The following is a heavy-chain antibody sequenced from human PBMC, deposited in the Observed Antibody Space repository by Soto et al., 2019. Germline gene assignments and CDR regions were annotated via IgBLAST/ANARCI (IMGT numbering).Heavy chain of an antibody. V-gene: IGHV1-3*01. D-gene: IGHD4-4*01. CDR1: GYTFSSYA. CDR2: INAGNGNT. CDR3: ASSYTNYALIDYYYYGMDV. J-gene: IGHJ6*02. Sequence: ASVKVSCKASGYTFSSYAMHWVRQAPGQRLEWMGWINAGNGNTKYSQKFQGRITTTRDTSASTAYMELSSLRSEDTAVYYCASSYTNYALIDYYYYGMDVWGQGTTVTVSS.